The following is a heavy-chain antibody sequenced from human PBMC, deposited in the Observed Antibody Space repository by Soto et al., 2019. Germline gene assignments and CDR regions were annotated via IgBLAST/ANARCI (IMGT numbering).Heavy chain of an antibody. CDR3: TRDRGGTRHYYAMAV. V-gene: IGHV1-69*13. Sequence: GASVKVSCKASGGSFRTYTTSWVREAPGQGFAWVGGLIPIFGTVNYAQMLRDRVTITADESTSTAYMELTNVRSEDTAVYYCTRDRGGTRHYYAMAVWGQGTTVTVSS. J-gene: IGHJ6*02. D-gene: IGHD1-26*01. CDR2: LIPIFGTV. CDR1: GGSFRTYT.